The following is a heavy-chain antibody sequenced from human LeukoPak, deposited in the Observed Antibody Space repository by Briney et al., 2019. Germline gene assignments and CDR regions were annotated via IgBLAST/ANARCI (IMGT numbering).Heavy chain of an antibody. Sequence: PGGSLRLSCAASGFTFSSYAMSWVRQAPGKGLEWVSAISGSGGSTYYADSVKGRFTISRDNSKNTLYLQMNSLRAEDTAVYYCAKDTLGYCSSTSCYGGYWGQGTLVTVSS. CDR1: GFTFSSYA. J-gene: IGHJ4*02. V-gene: IGHV3-23*01. CDR2: ISGSGGST. D-gene: IGHD2-2*01. CDR3: AKDTLGYCSSTSCYGGY.